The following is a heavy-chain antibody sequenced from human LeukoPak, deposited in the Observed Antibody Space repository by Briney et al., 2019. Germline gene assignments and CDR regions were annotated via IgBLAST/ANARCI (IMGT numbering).Heavy chain of an antibody. J-gene: IGHJ4*02. CDR3: AKDRCSSTSCYLFDY. CDR2: MTGSGGNT. D-gene: IGHD2-2*01. V-gene: IGHV3-23*01. CDR1: GFTLNTYA. Sequence: PGGSLRLSCAASGFTLNTYAMSWVRQAPGKGLEWVSAMTGSGGNTYYADSVKGRFTISRGSSKNTLYLQMNSLRDEDTAVYYCAKDRCSSTSCYLFDYWGQGTLVTVSS.